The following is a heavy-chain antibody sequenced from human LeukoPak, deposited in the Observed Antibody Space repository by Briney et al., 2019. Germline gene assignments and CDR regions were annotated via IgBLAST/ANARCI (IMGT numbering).Heavy chain of an antibody. CDR2: IYYSGST. D-gene: IGHD1-26*01. Sequence: SETLSLTCTVSGGSISSYYWSWIRQPPGKGLEWIGSIYYSGSTNYNPSLKITITISVDTSKIQFSLKLSTATAADTAVYYCATYSGSYSFDYWGQGALVTVSS. CDR1: GGSISSYY. J-gene: IGHJ4*02. CDR3: ATYSGSYSFDY. V-gene: IGHV4-59*08.